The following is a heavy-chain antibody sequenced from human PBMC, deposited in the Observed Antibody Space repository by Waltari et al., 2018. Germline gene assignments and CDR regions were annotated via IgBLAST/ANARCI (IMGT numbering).Heavy chain of an antibody. CDR2: IGSGASTI. Sequence: EVQLVESGGGLVQPGGSLRLLCAASGFTFRNYEMNWVRQAPGKGLEGVSYIGSGASTIFYADSVKGRFTISGDNAKNSGYLEMNSLRADDTAIYYCARGEGGANEYWGQGTLVTVSS. CDR3: ARGEGGANEY. V-gene: IGHV3-48*03. CDR1: GFTFRNYE. J-gene: IGHJ4*01. D-gene: IGHD1-26*01.